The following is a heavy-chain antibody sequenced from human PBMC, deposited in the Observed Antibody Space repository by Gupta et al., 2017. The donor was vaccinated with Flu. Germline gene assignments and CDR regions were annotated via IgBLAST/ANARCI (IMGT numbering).Heavy chain of an antibody. D-gene: IGHD1-26*01. CDR3: ARVGSLGGPGLAFDI. V-gene: IGHV6-1*01. J-gene: IGHJ3*02. CDR2: YRTRWYN. Sequence: YRTRWYNDYALSVKSRITINPDTSKNLFSLQLNSVTPEDTALYYCARVGSLGGPGLAFDIWGQGTMVTV.